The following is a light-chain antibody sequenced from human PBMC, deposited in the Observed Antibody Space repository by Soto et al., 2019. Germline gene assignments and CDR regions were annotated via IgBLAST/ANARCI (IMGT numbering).Light chain of an antibody. J-gene: IGLJ1*01. CDR1: SSDVGGYKY. CDR3: SSYRSSGSLV. Sequence: QSVLTQPTSVSGSPGQSITISCTGTSSDVGGYKYVSWYQRHPGKAPKVMIYEVSNRPSGVSNRFSGSKSGNTASLTISGLQAEDEGDYYCSSYRSSGSLVFGTGTRVTAL. V-gene: IGLV2-14*01. CDR2: EVS.